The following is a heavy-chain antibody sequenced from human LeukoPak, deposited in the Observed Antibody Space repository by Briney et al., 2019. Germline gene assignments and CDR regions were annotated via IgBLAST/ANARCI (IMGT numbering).Heavy chain of an antibody. Sequence: GSSVKVSCKASGGTFSSYAISWVRQAPGQGLEWMGRIIPILGIANYAQKFQGRVTITADKSTSTAYMELSSLRSEDTAVYYCAKDPRQCSGGSCHDWFDPWGQGTLVTVSS. CDR3: AKDPRQCSGGSCHDWFDP. J-gene: IGHJ5*02. CDR1: GGTFSSYA. V-gene: IGHV1-69*04. CDR2: IIPILGIA. D-gene: IGHD2-15*01.